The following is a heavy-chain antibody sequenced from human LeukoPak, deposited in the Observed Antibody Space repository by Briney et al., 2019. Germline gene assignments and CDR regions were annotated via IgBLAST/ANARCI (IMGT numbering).Heavy chain of an antibody. CDR3: ARSSVDGRRWLQLWAFDY. CDR1: GFTFSSYS. CDR2: ISSSSSII. V-gene: IGHV3-48*01. J-gene: IGHJ4*02. D-gene: IGHD5-24*01. Sequence: GGSLRLSCAASGFTFSSYSMNWVRQAPGKGLEWVSYISSSSSIIYYADSVKGRFTISRDNAKNSLYLQMNSLRSEDTAVYYCARSSVDGRRWLQLWAFDYWGQGTLVTVSS.